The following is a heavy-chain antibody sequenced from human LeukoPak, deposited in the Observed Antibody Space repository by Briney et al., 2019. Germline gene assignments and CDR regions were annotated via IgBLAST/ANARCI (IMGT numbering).Heavy chain of an antibody. CDR2: LNWNGAST. D-gene: IGHD3-16*02. V-gene: IGHV3-20*01. J-gene: IGHJ3*02. CDR3: ARVYGDVWGSYRYTGAFDI. Sequence: GGSLRLSCAASGFTFDDYGLSWVRQVPGKGLEWVSGLNWNGASTGYADSVKGRFTISRDNAKNSLYLQMNSLRAEDTALYHCARVYGDVWGSYRYTGAFDIWGQGTMVTVSS. CDR1: GFTFDDYG.